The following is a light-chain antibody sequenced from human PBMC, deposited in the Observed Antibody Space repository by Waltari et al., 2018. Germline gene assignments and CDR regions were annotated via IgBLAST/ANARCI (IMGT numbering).Light chain of an antibody. V-gene: IGLV3-21*02. CDR2: DST. CDR3: QVWESSSDQGV. J-gene: IGLJ3*02. Sequence: VLTQPLSMSVTPGQTARMTCWGSNLGGKSVHWYQQRPGQAPVLVFHDSTDRPSGIPERCSGSISANTAVLTISRVEVVDEADYYCQVWESSSDQGVFGRGTKLTVL. CDR1: NLGGKS.